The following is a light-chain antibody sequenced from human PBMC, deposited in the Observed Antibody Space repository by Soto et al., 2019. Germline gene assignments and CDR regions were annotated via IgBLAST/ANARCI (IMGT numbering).Light chain of an antibody. CDR3: CSYAGSSTFYV. Sequence: QSVLTQPASVSGSPGQSITIPCTGNSSDVGSYNLVSWYQQHPGKAPKLMIYEVSKRPSGVSNRFSGSKSGNTASLTISGLQAEDEADYYCCSYAGSSTFYVFGTGTKVTVL. J-gene: IGLJ1*01. CDR1: SSDVGSYNL. V-gene: IGLV2-23*02. CDR2: EVS.